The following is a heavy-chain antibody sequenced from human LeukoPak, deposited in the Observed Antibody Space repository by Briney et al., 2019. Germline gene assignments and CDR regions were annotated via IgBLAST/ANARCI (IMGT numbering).Heavy chain of an antibody. D-gene: IGHD4-23*01. CDR2: ISGSGGST. CDR3: KGDRATVLTPDGLDI. Sequence: GGSLRLSCAASGVTISSYGMSWVRQAPGKGLEWVSAISGSGGSTYYADSVKGRFTISRDNSKNTLYLEMNSLRVEDTAVYYCKGDRATVLTPDGLDIWGQGTTVTVSS. J-gene: IGHJ3*02. V-gene: IGHV3-23*01. CDR1: GVTISSYG.